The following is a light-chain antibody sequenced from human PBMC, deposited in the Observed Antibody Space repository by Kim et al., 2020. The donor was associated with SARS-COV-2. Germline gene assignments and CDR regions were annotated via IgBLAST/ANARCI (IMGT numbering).Light chain of an antibody. J-gene: IGLJ1*01. CDR3: QSYDSSLSGSYV. V-gene: IGLV1-40*01. CDR2: GNS. Sequence: VTINCTGSSSNSGAGYGVHRYQQLPGPAPIHLNYGNSSRPSGVADRFSGSKSGTSASLAISGVQAEDEADYCCQSYDSSLSGSYVFGTGTKVTVL. CDR1: SSNSGAGYG.